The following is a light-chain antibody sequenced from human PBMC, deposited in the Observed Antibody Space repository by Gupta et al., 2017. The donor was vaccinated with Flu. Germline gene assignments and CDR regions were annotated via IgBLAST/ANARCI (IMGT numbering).Light chain of an antibody. V-gene: IGLV1-51*01. CDR3: ATWDNNLILV. J-gene: IGLJ3*02. CDR2: DNN. CDR1: NAIIGNNV. Sequence: QKVTITCSGSNAIIGNNVVSCYQHVHGTAPILLSYDNNKRPSGIPDRFSGSKSGTSAILGTTGLQTGDDADYYCATWDNNLILVFGGWTKLTVL.